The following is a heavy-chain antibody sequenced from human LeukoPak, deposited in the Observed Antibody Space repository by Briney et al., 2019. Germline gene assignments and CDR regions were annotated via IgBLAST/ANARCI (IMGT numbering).Heavy chain of an antibody. CDR3: ARERPLNLGYFDWLPYYYYYGMDV. D-gene: IGHD3-9*01. CDR1: GYTFTNYD. J-gene: IGHJ6*04. Sequence: GASVNVSCKASGYTFTNYDINWVRQAPGQGLEWMGWMNPNSGNTGYAQKFQGRVTMTRNTSISTAYMELSSLRSEDTAVYYCARERPLNLGYFDWLPYYYYYGMDVWGEGTTVTVSS. CDR2: MNPNSGNT. V-gene: IGHV1-8*01.